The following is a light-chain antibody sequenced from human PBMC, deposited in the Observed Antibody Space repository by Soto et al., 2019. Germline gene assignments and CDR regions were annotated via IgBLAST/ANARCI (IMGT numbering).Light chain of an antibody. J-gene: IGKJ2*01. CDR1: QSVASN. Sequence: EIVMTQSPASLSVSPGDGATLSCRASQSVASNVAWYQQKPGQGPRLLIHGASTRAVGVPARFSGSGSGTGFTLTISSLQSEDFAVYYCQQYHNWPPQYTFGQGMKLQIK. CDR3: QQYHNWPPQYT. CDR2: GAS. V-gene: IGKV3-15*01.